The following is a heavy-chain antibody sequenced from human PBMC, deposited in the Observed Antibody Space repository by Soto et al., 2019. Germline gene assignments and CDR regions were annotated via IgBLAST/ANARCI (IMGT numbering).Heavy chain of an antibody. Sequence: PGGSLRLSCAASGLTVSSSYMSWVRQAPGKGLQWVSVIYSAGSTYSANSVKGRFTISRDISTNMVYLQMSSLTDEDTAVYYCARASEPEYSSAIFFDIWGQGALVTVSS. CDR1: GLTVSSSY. D-gene: IGHD5-18*01. J-gene: IGHJ4*02. CDR3: ARASEPEYSSAIFFDI. CDR2: IYSAGST. V-gene: IGHV3-53*01.